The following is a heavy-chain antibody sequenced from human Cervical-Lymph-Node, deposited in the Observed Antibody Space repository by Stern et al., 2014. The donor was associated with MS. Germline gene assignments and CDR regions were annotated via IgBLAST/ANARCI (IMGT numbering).Heavy chain of an antibody. V-gene: IGHV1-2*07. J-gene: IGHJ3*02. CDR2: INAKSGIT. Sequence: QVQLEESGAEVKKPGASVKVSCKASGYTFSDHYMHWVRQAPGQGLEWMGWINAKSGITNYAHKFQGRVTMTRDTSISTAYMELSSLRSDDTAVYYCARELNWNDIFTNVFDIWGQGTMVTVSS. CDR1: GYTFSDHY. CDR3: ARELNWNDIFTNVFDI. D-gene: IGHD1-20*01.